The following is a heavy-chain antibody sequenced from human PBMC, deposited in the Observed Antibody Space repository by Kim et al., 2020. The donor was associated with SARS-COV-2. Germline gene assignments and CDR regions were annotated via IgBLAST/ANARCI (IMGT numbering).Heavy chain of an antibody. Sequence: GGSLRLSCGGSGFMFSNFGMNWVRQAPGKGLEWLSYISSSSSHIYFANSVRGRLTISRDNAKKSVYLQMNSLRDEDTAVYYCARDDGAYARFRGMDVWGQGPTVSVSS. CDR1: GFMFSNFG. V-gene: IGHV3-48*02. CDR3: ARDDGAYARFRGMDV. D-gene: IGHD4-17*01. CDR2: ISSSSSHI. J-gene: IGHJ6*02.